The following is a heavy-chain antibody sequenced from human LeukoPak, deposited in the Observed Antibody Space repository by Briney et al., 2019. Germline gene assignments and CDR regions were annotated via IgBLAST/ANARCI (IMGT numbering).Heavy chain of an antibody. Sequence: PGGSLRLSCAASGFTFNNYWMSWVRQGPGEGLEWVANINQGGSEKYYVDSVKGRFTISRDNAKNSLDLQMNSLRVEDTATYYCARLVVPPGNRGWYYEHWGQGTLVTVSS. J-gene: IGHJ4*02. CDR2: INQGGSEK. CDR1: GFTFNNYW. D-gene: IGHD2-2*01. CDR3: ARLVVPPGNRGWYYEH. V-gene: IGHV3-7*03.